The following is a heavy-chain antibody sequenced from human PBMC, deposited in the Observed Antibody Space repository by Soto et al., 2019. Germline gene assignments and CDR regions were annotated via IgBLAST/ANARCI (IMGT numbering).Heavy chain of an antibody. D-gene: IGHD3-22*01. CDR2: INPSGGST. CDR1: GYTFTSYY. Sequence: ASVKVSCKACGYTFTSYYMHWVGQAPGQGREWMGIINPSGGSTSYAQKFQGRVTMTRDTSTSTVYMELSSLRSEDTAVYYCARVRCSSRYYYSYWGQGTQVTVSS. V-gene: IGHV1-46*01. CDR3: ARVRCSSRYYYSY. J-gene: IGHJ4*02.